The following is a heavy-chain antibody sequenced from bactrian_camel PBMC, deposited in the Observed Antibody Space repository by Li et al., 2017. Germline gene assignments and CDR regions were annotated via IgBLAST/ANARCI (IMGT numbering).Heavy chain of an antibody. CDR1: GYTYNRYC. V-gene: IGHV3S57*01. Sequence: HVQLVESGGGSAQAGGSLRLSCVASGYTYNRYCMAWFRQAPGKEREGVAAIDSDGSTSYADSVKGRFTISHDNDNHSLYLQMNALLPDDTGTYFCAARSQPGVVPPLVETSYNRWGQGTQVTVS. CDR2: IDSDGST. CDR3: AARSQPGVVPPLVETSYNR. J-gene: IGHJ4*01. D-gene: IGHD2*01.